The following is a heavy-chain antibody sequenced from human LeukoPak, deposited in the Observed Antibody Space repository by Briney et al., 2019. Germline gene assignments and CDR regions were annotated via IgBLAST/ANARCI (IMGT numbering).Heavy chain of an antibody. V-gene: IGHV3-21*01. D-gene: IGHD5-12*01. J-gene: IGHJ4*02. Sequence: GGSLRLSCAASGFTFSSYSMNWVPQAPGKGLEWVSSITSSSSYIYYADSVKGRFTISRDNAKNSLYLQMNSLRAEDTAVYYCARDGRGSGYDFGPLDYWGQGALVTVSS. CDR3: ARDGRGSGYDFGPLDY. CDR1: GFTFSSYS. CDR2: ITSSSSYI.